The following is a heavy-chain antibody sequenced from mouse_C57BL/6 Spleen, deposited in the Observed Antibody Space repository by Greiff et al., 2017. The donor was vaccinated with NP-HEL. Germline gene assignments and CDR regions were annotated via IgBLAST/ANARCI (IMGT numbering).Heavy chain of an antibody. CDR3: ARGSIYYGQDWYVDV. V-gene: IGHV1-55*01. Sequence: VQLQQPGAELVKPGASVKMSCKASGYTFTSYWITWVKQRPGQGLEWIGDIYPGSGSTNYNEKFKSKATLTVDTSSSTAYMQLSSLTSEDSAVYYCARGSIYYGQDWYVDVWGTGTTVTVSS. CDR2: IYPGSGST. CDR1: GYTFTSYW. J-gene: IGHJ1*03. D-gene: IGHD2-1*01.